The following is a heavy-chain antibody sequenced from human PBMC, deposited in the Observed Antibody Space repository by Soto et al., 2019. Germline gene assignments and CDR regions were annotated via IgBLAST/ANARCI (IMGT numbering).Heavy chain of an antibody. J-gene: IGHJ3*02. CDR1: GITFSDYS. CDR3: ATVLSAAFDI. Sequence: GGSLRLSCAVSGITFSDYSINWVRQAPGKGLEWVSGISGGTGTTYYADSVKGRFTISRDNSKNTVYLQMNSLRAEDTALYYRATVLSAAFDIWGQGTMVTVSS. V-gene: IGHV3-23*01. CDR2: ISGGTGTT.